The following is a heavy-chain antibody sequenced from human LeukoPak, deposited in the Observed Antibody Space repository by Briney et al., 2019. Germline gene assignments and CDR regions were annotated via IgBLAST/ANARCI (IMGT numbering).Heavy chain of an antibody. CDR2: ISGSGGST. Sequence: PGGSLRLSCAASGFTFSSYAMSWVRQAPGKGLEWVSAISGSGGSTYYADSVKGRFTISRDNSKNTLYLQMNSLRAEDTAVYYCAKQRTYYYGSGSYYFDYWGQGTLVTVSS. J-gene: IGHJ4*02. CDR3: AKQRTYYYGSGSYYFDY. CDR1: GFTFSSYA. D-gene: IGHD3-10*01. V-gene: IGHV3-23*01.